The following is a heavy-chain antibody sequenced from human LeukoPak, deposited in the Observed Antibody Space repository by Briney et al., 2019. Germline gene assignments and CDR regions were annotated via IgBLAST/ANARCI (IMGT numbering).Heavy chain of an antibody. V-gene: IGHV1-46*01. CDR3: ARDNSLVGAAYYYYYYMDV. J-gene: IGHJ6*03. Sequence: ASVKVSCKASGYTFTRYYMHWVRQAPGQGLEWMGIINPSVGSTSYAQKLQGRVTMTTDTSTSTAYMELRSLRSDDTAVYYCARDNSLVGAAYYYYYYMDVWGKGTTVTVSS. CDR1: GYTFTRYY. CDR2: INPSVGST. D-gene: IGHD1-26*01.